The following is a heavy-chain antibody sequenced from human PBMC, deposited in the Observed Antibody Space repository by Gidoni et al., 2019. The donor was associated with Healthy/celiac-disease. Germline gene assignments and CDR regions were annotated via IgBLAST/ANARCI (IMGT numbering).Heavy chain of an antibody. Sequence: EVQLLESGGGLVQPGGSLSLSCAASGFTFSSYAMSWVRQAQGKGLEWFSAISGSGGSTYYADSVKGRFTISRDNSKNTLYLQMNSLRAEDTAVYYCVKLEGAVAEYAHFDYWGQGTLVTVSS. CDR3: VKLEGAVAEYAHFDY. CDR2: ISGSGGST. CDR1: GFTFSSYA. V-gene: IGHV3-23*01. J-gene: IGHJ4*02. D-gene: IGHD6-19*01.